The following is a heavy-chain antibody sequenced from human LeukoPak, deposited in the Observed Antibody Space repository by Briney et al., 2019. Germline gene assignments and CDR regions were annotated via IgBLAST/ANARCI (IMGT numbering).Heavy chain of an antibody. V-gene: IGHV3-43*01. Sequence: GGSLRLSCAASGFTFDRHTMHWVRQPPGKGPEWVSLIGWDGTNIDYADSVKGRFTISRDNSKNFVYLQMHSLRTEDTALYYCTKDMGWGMDVWGQGTTVIVSS. CDR1: GFTFDRHT. CDR3: TKDMGWGMDV. D-gene: IGHD1-26*01. J-gene: IGHJ6*02. CDR2: IGWDGTNI.